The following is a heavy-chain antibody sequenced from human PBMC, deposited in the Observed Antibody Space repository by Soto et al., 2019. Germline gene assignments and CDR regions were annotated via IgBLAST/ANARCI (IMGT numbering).Heavy chain of an antibody. CDR1: GGTFSSYA. CDR2: IIPIFGTA. J-gene: IGHJ5*02. CDR3: ARGGVFRYYYDSSGYYHVWFDP. D-gene: IGHD3-22*01. V-gene: IGHV1-69*13. Sequence: WASVKVSCKASGGTFSSYAISWVRQAPGQGLEWMGGIIPIFGTANYAQKFQGRVTITADESTSTAYMELSSLRSEDTAVYYCARGGVFRYYYDSSGYYHVWFDPWGQGTLVTVSS.